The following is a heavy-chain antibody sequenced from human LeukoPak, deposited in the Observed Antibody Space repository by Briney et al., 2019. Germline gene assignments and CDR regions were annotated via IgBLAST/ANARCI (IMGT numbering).Heavy chain of an antibody. CDR1: GFTFSSYW. V-gene: IGHV3-74*01. CDR2: INSDGSST. Sequence: GGSLRLSCAASGFTFSSYWMHWVRQAPGKGLVWVSRINSDGSSTSYADSVKGRFTISRDNSKNTLYLQMNSLRAEDTAVYYCAKVTGGSYDWFDPWGQGTLVTVSS. D-gene: IGHD2-15*01. J-gene: IGHJ5*02. CDR3: AKVTGGSYDWFDP.